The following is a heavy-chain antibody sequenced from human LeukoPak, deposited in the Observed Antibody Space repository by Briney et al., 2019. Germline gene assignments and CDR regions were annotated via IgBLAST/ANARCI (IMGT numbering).Heavy chain of an antibody. CDR2: ISLNSAAI. CDR1: GFAFSTYS. D-gene: IGHD3-22*01. CDR3: TKHITTDATTPFYYGMDV. Sequence: GGPLRLSCAASGFAFSTYSMNWVRQPPGKGLKWVASISLNSAAIYYADSVKGRFTISRDNAKNSLHLQMDSLRAEDTAVYYCTKHITTDATTPFYYGMDVWGQGTTVTVSS. J-gene: IGHJ6*02. V-gene: IGHV3-21*01.